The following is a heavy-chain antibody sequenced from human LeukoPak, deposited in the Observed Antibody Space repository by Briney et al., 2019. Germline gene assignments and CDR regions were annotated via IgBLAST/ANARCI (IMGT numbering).Heavy chain of an antibody. CDR3: ARNIHCSSTSCPIDY. D-gene: IGHD2-2*01. CDR2: IYPGDSDT. J-gene: IGHJ4*02. V-gene: IGHV5-51*01. Sequence: GESLKISCKGSGYSFTSYWIGWVRQMPGKGLEWMGIIYPGDSDTRYSPSFQGQVTISADKSISTAYLQWSGLKASDTAMYYCARNIHCSSTSCPIDYWGQGTLVTVSS. CDR1: GYSFTSYW.